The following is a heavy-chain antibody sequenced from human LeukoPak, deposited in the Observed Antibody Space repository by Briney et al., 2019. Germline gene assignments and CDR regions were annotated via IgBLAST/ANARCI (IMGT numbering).Heavy chain of an antibody. CDR1: GFTFSSYA. CDR3: ARGVDYYDSSGTIDY. CDR2: VWFDGSKK. D-gene: IGHD3-22*01. V-gene: IGHV3-33*08. J-gene: IGHJ4*02. Sequence: GRSLRLSCAASGFTFSSYAMHWVRQAPGKGLEWVAVVWFDGSKKYSADSVKGRITISRDDSKNTLYLQMNSLRAEDTAVYYCARGVDYYDSSGTIDYWGQGTLVTVSS.